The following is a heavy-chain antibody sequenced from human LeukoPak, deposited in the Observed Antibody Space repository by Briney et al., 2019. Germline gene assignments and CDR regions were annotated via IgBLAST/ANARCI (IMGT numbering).Heavy chain of an antibody. CDR1: GFTLSSHW. CDR2: ISGSGGST. D-gene: IGHD4-17*01. V-gene: IGHV3-23*01. Sequence: GGSLRLSCAASGFTLSSHWMGWVRQAPGKGLEWVSAISGSGGSTYYADSVKGRFTISRDNSKNTLYLQMNSLRAEDTAVYYCAIRTPSNYGDYVPFDYWGQGTLVTVSS. J-gene: IGHJ4*02. CDR3: AIRTPSNYGDYVPFDY.